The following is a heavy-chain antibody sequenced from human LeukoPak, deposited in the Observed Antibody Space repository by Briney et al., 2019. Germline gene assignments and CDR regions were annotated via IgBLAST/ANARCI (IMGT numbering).Heavy chain of an antibody. CDR1: GFSFSNYG. Sequence: PGGSLRLSCEASGFSFSNYGMHWVRQAPGKGLEWVAVIWYDESNEYYADSVKGRFIISRNNSKNTLYLEMSSLRAEDTAVYYCARERSVFDNWLDPWGQGTLVTVSS. J-gene: IGHJ5*02. CDR3: ARERSVFDNWLDP. CDR2: IWYDESNE. V-gene: IGHV3-33*01.